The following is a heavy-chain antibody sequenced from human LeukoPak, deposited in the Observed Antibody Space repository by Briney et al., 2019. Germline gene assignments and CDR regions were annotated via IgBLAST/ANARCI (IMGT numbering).Heavy chain of an antibody. J-gene: IGHJ4*02. D-gene: IGHD5-18*01. CDR3: ARGGPYSYGSQPHDY. V-gene: IGHV4-34*01. CDR1: GGSFSGYY. Sequence: PSETLSLTCAVSGGSFSGYYWSWIRQPPGKGLEWIGEIDHSGSTTYNPSLKSRVTISVDTSKNKFSLKLSSVTAADTAVYYCARGGPYSYGSQPHDYWGQGTLVTVSS. CDR2: IDHSGST.